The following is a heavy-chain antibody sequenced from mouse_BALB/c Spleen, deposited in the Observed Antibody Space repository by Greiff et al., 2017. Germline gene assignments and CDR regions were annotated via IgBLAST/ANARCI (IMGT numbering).Heavy chain of an antibody. CDR2: INPSTGYT. Sequence: QVQLKESGAELAKPGASVKMSCKASGYTFTSYWMHWVKQRPGQGLEWIGYINPSTGYTEYNQKFKDKATLTADKSSSTAYMQLSSLTSEDSAVYYCASYGYDSHYFDDWGQGTTRTGSS. V-gene: IGHV1-7*01. CDR1: GYTFTSYW. D-gene: IGHD2-2*01. J-gene: IGHJ2*01. CDR3: ASYGYDSHYFDD.